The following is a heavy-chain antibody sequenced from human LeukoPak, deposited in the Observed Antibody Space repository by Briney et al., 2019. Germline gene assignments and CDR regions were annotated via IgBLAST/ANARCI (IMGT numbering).Heavy chain of an antibody. CDR3: ARLCSFLEWLCPPFDY. D-gene: IGHD3-3*01. V-gene: IGHV4-38-2*01. Sequence: SETPSLTCAVSGYSIGSGYYWGWIRQPPGKGLEWIGSIYHSGSTYYNPSLKSRVTISVDTSKNQFSLKLSSVTAADTAVYYCARLCSFLEWLCPPFDYWGQGTLVTVSS. J-gene: IGHJ4*02. CDR1: GYSIGSGYY. CDR2: IYHSGST.